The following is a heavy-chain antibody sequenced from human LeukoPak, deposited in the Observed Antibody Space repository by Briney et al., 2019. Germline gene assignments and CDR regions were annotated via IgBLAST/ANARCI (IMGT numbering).Heavy chain of an antibody. D-gene: IGHD6-13*01. J-gene: IGHJ4*02. CDR1: GFTFSSYG. CDR3: AKDYGSWPSYYFDY. CDR2: ISYDGSNK. V-gene: IGHV3-30*18. Sequence: GGSLRLSCAASGFTFSSYGMHWVRQAPGKGLEWVAVISYDGSNKYYADSVKGRFTISRDNSKNTLYLQMNSLRAEDTAVYYCAKDYGSWPSYYFDYWGQGTLVTVSS.